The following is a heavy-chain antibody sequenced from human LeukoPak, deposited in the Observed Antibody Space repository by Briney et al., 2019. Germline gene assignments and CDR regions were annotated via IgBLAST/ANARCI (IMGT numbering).Heavy chain of an antibody. Sequence: ASVKVSCKASGYTFTSYAMHWVRQAPGQRLERMGWINAGNGNTKYSQEFQGRVTITRDTSASTAYMELSSLRSEDMAVYYCARDSEYSSGRTGFDPWGQGTLVTVSS. J-gene: IGHJ5*02. D-gene: IGHD6-19*01. CDR3: ARDSEYSSGRTGFDP. V-gene: IGHV1-3*03. CDR2: INAGNGNT. CDR1: GYTFTSYA.